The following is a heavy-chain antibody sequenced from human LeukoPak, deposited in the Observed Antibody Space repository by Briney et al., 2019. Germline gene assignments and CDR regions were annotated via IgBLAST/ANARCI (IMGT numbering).Heavy chain of an antibody. CDR2: INAGNGNT. J-gene: IGHJ4*02. CDR1: GYTFTSYA. Sequence: GASVKVSCKASGYTFTSYAMHWVRQAPGQRLEWMGWINAGNGNTKYSQKFQGRVTITADESTSTAYMELSSLRSEDTAVYYCAREELSGSGPPGAIGSTGYDYWGQGTLVTVSS. D-gene: IGHD3-10*01. V-gene: IGHV1-3*01. CDR3: AREELSGSGPPGAIGSTGYDY.